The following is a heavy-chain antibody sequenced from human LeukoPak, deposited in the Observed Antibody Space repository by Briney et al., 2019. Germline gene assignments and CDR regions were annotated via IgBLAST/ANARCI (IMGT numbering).Heavy chain of an antibody. CDR1: GGSISSSSYY. Sequence: SETLSLTCTVSGGSISSSSYYWGWIRQPPGKGLEWIGSIYYSGSTNYNPSLKSRVTISVDTSKNQFSLKLSSVTAADTAVYYCAALGGSGRSYDYWGQGTLVTVSS. CDR3: AALGGSGRSYDY. V-gene: IGHV4-39*07. D-gene: IGHD2-15*01. CDR2: IYYSGST. J-gene: IGHJ4*02.